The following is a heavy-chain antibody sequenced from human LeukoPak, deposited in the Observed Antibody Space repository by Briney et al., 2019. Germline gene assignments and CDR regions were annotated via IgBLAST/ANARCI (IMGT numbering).Heavy chain of an antibody. CDR1: GGSFSGYY. J-gene: IGHJ5*02. V-gene: IGHV4-34*01. Sequence: SETLSLTCAVYGGSFSGYYWSWIRQPPGKGLEWIGEINHSGSTNYNPSLKSRVTISVDTSKNQFSLKLSSVTAADTAVYYCAQRYSSSWYGSGSWFDPWGQGTLVTVSS. D-gene: IGHD6-13*01. CDR3: AQRYSSSWYGSGSWFDP. CDR2: INHSGST.